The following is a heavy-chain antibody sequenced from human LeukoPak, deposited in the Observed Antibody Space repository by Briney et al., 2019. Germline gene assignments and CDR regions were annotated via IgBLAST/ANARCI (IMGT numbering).Heavy chain of an antibody. Sequence: GGSLRLSCAASAFTFSNYSMNWVRQAPGKGLEWVGRSRNKARGYTTEYAASVKGRFTISRDDSKNSVFLQMNSLKNEDTAVYYCSRAWAAGKHYVGYWGQGTLVTVSS. CDR2: SRNKARGYTT. CDR1: AFTFSNYS. V-gene: IGHV3-72*01. CDR3: SRAWAAGKHYVGY. D-gene: IGHD2-15*01. J-gene: IGHJ4*02.